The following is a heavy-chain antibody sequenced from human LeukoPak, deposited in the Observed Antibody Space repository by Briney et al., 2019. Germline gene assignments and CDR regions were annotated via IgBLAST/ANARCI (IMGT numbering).Heavy chain of an antibody. CDR1: GFTFSSYA. Sequence: GGSLRLSCAASGFTFSSYAMHWVRQAPGKGLEWVAVISYDGSNKYYADSVKGRFTISRDNSKNTLYLQMNSLRAEDTAVYYCARDLYYYYYMDVWGKGTTVTVSS. CDR2: ISYDGSNK. J-gene: IGHJ6*03. V-gene: IGHV3-30*04. CDR3: ARDLYYYYYMDV.